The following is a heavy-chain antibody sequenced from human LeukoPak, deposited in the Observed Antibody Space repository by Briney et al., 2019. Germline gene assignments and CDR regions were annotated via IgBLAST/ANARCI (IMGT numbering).Heavy chain of an antibody. J-gene: IGHJ6*03. Sequence: SETLSLTCTVSGGSISSHYWSWLRQPPGKGLEWIGYIYYSGSTNYNPSLKSRVTISVDTSKNQFSLKLSSVTAADTAVYYCARGILRFLEWSIGDYYYYMDVWGKGTTVTVSS. D-gene: IGHD3-3*01. V-gene: IGHV4-59*11. CDR3: ARGILRFLEWSIGDYYYYMDV. CDR2: IYYSGST. CDR1: GGSISSHY.